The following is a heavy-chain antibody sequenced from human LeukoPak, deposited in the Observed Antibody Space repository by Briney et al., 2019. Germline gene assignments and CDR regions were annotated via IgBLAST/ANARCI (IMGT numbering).Heavy chain of an antibody. CDR3: AKDRNYSSSWYWFDP. J-gene: IGHJ5*02. Sequence: GGSLRLSCAASGFTFADYAMHWVRQAPGKGLEWVSAISGSGGSTYYADSVKGRFTISRDNSKNTLYLQMNSLRAEDTAVYYCAKDRNYSSSWYWFDPWGQGTLVTVSS. CDR2: ISGSGGST. CDR1: GFTFADYA. D-gene: IGHD6-13*01. V-gene: IGHV3-23*01.